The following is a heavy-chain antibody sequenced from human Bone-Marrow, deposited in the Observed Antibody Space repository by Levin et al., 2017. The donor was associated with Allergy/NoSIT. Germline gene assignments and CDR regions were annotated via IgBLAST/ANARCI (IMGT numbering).Heavy chain of an antibody. V-gene: IGHV1-69*06. CDR2: IIPMFGAA. CDR3: ARELGRYPYFGY. D-gene: IGHD7-27*01. CDR1: GDSFDTHA. Sequence: SVKVSCKASGDSFDTHAINWLRQAPGQGPEWMGTIIPMFGAANYAQKFQGRVTISADRSTTTAYMELSSLKSEDTAVYYCARELGRYPYFGYWGQGTLVTVSS. J-gene: IGHJ4*02.